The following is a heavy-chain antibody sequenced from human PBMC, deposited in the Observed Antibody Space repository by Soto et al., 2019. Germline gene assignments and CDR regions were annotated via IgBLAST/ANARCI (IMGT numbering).Heavy chain of an antibody. CDR1: GYTFTGHY. V-gene: IGHV1-2*02. D-gene: IGHD2-15*01. Sequence: QVQLVQSGAEVKKPGASVKVSCKASGYTFTGHYIHWVRQAPEQGPEWMGEIGPESGATRYAQKFQGRVTMTRNMSITTVYMELNNLSPDDTAVYYCGRGRSGQIVVFYWGQGTPVTVSS. CDR2: IGPESGAT. CDR3: GRGRSGQIVVFY. J-gene: IGHJ4*02.